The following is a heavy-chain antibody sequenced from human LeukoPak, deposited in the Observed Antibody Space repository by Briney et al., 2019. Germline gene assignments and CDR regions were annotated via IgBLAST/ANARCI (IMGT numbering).Heavy chain of an antibody. Sequence: QPSETLSLTCTVSGGSISGYYWSWIRQPPGKGLEWIGYINYSGSTNYNPSLKSRVTISVDTSKNRFSLKINSVTAADAAVYYCARHSPFLHGMDVWGQGTTVTVSS. J-gene: IGHJ6*02. CDR2: INYSGST. CDR1: GGSISGYY. V-gene: IGHV4-59*08. D-gene: IGHD3-3*01. CDR3: ARHSPFLHGMDV.